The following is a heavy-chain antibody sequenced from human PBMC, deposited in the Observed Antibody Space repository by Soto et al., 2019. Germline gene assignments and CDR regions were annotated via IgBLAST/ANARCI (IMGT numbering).Heavy chain of an antibody. J-gene: IGHJ5*02. D-gene: IGHD2-2*01. CDR2: ISSNGGST. V-gene: IGHV3-64*01. CDR1: GFTFSNYS. Sequence: VGSLRLSCTASGFTFSNYSMHWVRQTPGKGLENVSAISSNGGSTYYANSVKGRFTISRDNSKNTLYLQMGSLRAEDTAVYYCARAGTRYCSSTSCYSGPVYPRDSSSGLFDPWGQGTLVTVSS. CDR3: ARAGTRYCSSTSCYSGPVYPRDSSSGLFDP.